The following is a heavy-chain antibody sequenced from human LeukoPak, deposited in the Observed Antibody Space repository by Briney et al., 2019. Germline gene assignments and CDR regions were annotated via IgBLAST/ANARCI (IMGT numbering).Heavy chain of an antibody. CDR2: INHSGST. D-gene: IGHD6-13*01. J-gene: IGHJ2*01. CDR1: GGSFSGYY. V-gene: IGHV4-34*01. CDR3: ARARGRAAAGTRYFDL. Sequence: PSETLSLTCAVYGGSFSGYYWSWIRQPPGKGLEWIGEINHSGSTNYNPSLKSRVTISVDTSKNQFSLKLSSVTAADTAVYYCARARGRAAAGTRYFDLWGRGTLVTVSS.